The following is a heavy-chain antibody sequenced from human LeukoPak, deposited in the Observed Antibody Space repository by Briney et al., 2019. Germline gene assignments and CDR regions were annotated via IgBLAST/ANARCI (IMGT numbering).Heavy chain of an antibody. Sequence: GGSLRLSCAASGFTFSRHWMSWVRQAPGKRLEWVANIKQDGSEKYYVDSVKGRFTISRDNAKNSLYLQMNSLRAEDTAVYYCARGLDYFDYWGQGTLVTVSS. V-gene: IGHV3-7*03. J-gene: IGHJ4*02. D-gene: IGHD3-22*01. CDR1: GFTFSRHW. CDR2: IKQDGSEK. CDR3: ARGLDYFDY.